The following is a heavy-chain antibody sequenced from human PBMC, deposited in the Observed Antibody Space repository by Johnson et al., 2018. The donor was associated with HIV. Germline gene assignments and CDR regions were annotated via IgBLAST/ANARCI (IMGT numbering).Heavy chain of an antibody. Sequence: MQWVRQTPGMGLEWVSAINWNAGRTGYTDSVKGRFTICRDNAKNSLYVEMNRLRAEDTALYYCAREGGGFREFGGFDIWGQGTMVTVSS. D-gene: IGHD3-10*01. CDR3: AREGGGFREFGGFDI. J-gene: IGHJ3*02. CDR2: INWNAGRT. V-gene: IGHV3-20*03.